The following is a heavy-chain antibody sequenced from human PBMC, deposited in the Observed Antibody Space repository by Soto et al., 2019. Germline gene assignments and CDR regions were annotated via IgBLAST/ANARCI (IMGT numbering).Heavy chain of an antibody. CDR1: CGSISSYY. D-gene: IGHD4-17*01. CDR2: IYYSGST. Sequence: SETLSLTCTVSCGSISSYYWSWIRQPPGKELEWIGYIYYSGSTNYNPSLKSRVTISVDTSKNQFSLKLSSVTAADTAVYYCARHYGGTLDYWGQGTLVTGSS. CDR3: ARHYGGTLDY. V-gene: IGHV4-59*08. J-gene: IGHJ4*02.